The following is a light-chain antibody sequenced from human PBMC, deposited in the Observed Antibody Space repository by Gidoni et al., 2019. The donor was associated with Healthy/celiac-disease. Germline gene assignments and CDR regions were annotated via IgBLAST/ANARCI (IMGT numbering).Light chain of an antibody. CDR2: DAS. J-gene: IGKJ5*01. CDR1: QSVSSY. V-gene: IGKV3-11*01. CDR3: QQRSNWPPIN. Sequence: EIVFTQSPATLSLSPGERATLSCRASQSVSSYLAWYQQKPGQAPRLLIYDASNRATGITARFSGSGSGTDFTLTISSLEPEDFAVYYCQQRSNWPPINVXQGTRLKIK.